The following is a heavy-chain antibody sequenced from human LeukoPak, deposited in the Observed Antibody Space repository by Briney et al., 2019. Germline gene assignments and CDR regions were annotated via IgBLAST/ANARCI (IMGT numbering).Heavy chain of an antibody. V-gene: IGHV5-51*01. CDR3: ARRVGSYYRGHFDY. D-gene: IGHD1-26*01. CDR2: IYPGDSDT. J-gene: IGHJ4*02. Sequence: GASLQISCKGSGYSFTSYWIGWVRQLPGKGLEWMGIIYPGDSDTRYSPSFQGQVTISADKSISTAYLQWSSLKASDTAMYYCARRVGSYYRGHFDYWGQGTLVTVSS. CDR1: GYSFTSYW.